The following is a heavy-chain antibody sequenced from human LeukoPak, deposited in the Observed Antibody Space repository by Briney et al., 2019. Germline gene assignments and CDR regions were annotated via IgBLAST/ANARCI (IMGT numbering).Heavy chain of an antibody. CDR2: ISSNSRYI. CDR1: GFTFSRYS. J-gene: IGHJ4*02. Sequence: GGSPRLSCAASGFTFSRYSMNWVRQAPGKGLEWVSSISSNSRYIYYADLVKGRFTISRDNAKNSLYLQMNSLRAEATAVYYCARDLGGSHGALGYWGQGTLVTVSS. V-gene: IGHV3-21*01. D-gene: IGHD1-26*01. CDR3: ARDLGGSHGALGY.